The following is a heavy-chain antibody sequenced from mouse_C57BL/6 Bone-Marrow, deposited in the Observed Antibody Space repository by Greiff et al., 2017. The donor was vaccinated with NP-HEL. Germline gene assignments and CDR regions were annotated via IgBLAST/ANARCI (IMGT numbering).Heavy chain of an antibody. CDR3: ARGGYGYVPFAY. V-gene: IGHV1-42*01. Sequence: EVQLQQSGPELVKPGASVKISCKASGYSFTGYYMNWVKQSPEKSLEWIGEINPSTGGTTYNQKFKAKATLTVDKSSSTAYMQLKSLTSEDSAVYYCARGGYGYVPFAYWGQGTLVTVSA. CDR2: INPSTGGT. CDR1: GYSFTGYY. J-gene: IGHJ3*01. D-gene: IGHD2-2*01.